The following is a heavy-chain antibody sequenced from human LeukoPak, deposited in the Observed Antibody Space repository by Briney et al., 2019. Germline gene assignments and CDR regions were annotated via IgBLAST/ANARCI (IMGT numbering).Heavy chain of an antibody. CDR2: IYYSGST. Sequence: SETLSLTCSVSGGTTGSDYWSWIRQPPGKGLEWIAYIYYSGSTNYNPSLKSRVTISVDTSKNQFSLKLSSVTAADTAVYYCARHYDSSGYYPYYFDYWGQGTLVTVSS. V-gene: IGHV4-59*08. D-gene: IGHD3-22*01. CDR1: GGTTGSDY. J-gene: IGHJ4*02. CDR3: ARHYDSSGYYPYYFDY.